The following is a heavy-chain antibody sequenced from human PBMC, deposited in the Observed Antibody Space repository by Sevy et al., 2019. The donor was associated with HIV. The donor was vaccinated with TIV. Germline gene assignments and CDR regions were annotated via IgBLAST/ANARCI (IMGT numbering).Heavy chain of an antibody. Sequence: GGSLRLSCAASGFTFSSYAFHWVRQAPGKGLEWESIIAYDGTNKYYADSVKGRFTVSRDNSKSTLYLQMNSLRTEDTAVYYCARDQHDYAGNLRTGWFDPWGQGTLVTVSS. CDR1: GFTFSSYA. J-gene: IGHJ5*02. CDR2: IAYDGTNK. V-gene: IGHV3-30-3*01. CDR3: ARDQHDYAGNLRTGWFDP. D-gene: IGHD4-17*01.